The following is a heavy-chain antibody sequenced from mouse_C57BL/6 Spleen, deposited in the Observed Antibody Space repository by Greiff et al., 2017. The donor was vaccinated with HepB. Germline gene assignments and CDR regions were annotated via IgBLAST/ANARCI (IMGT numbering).Heavy chain of an antibody. CDR2: ISYDGSN. CDR1: GYSITSGYY. D-gene: IGHD2-2*01. Sequence: VQLQQSGPGLVKPSQSLSLTCSVTGYSITSGYYWNWIRQFPGNKLEWMGYISYDGSNNYNPSLKNRISITRDTSKNQFFLKLNSVTTEDTATYYCARVEGYDWYFDVWGTGTTVTVSS. CDR3: ARVEGYDWYFDV. V-gene: IGHV3-6*01. J-gene: IGHJ1*03.